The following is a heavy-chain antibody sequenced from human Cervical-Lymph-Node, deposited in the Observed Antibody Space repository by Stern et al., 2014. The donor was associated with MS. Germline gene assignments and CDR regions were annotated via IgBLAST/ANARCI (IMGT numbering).Heavy chain of an antibody. CDR1: GYIFTDYY. J-gene: IGHJ4*01. CDR3: ARGSGTAYDLRGDY. CDR2: INPNSGGT. Sequence: QVQLGQSGAEARAPGASMKVSCKASGYIFTDYYLHWVRQAPGQGLEWLGWINPNSGGTTYAQNFQGRVTRTRYTSISTAYMELRWLGSADTAVYYCARGSGTAYDLRGDYWGQGTLVTVSS. D-gene: IGHD3-3*01. V-gene: IGHV1-2*02.